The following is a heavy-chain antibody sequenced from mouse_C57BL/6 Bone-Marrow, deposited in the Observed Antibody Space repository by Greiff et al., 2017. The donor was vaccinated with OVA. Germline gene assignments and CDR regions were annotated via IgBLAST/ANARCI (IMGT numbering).Heavy chain of an antibody. J-gene: IGHJ2*01. Sequence: EVQVVESGGGLVQPGESLKLSCESNEYEFPSHDMSWVRKTPEKRLELVAAINSDGGSTYYPDTMERRFIISRDNTKKTLYLQMSRLRSEDTALYYGARHYYDYDEGFDYWGQGTTLTVSS. D-gene: IGHD2-4*01. CDR1: EYEFPSHD. CDR2: INSDGGST. CDR3: ARHYYDYDEGFDY. V-gene: IGHV5-2*01.